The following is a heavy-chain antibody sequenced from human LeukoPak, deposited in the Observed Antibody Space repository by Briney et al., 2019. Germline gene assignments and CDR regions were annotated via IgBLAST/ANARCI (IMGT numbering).Heavy chain of an antibody. CDR2: ISPYNGNT. V-gene: IGHV1-18*01. Sequence: ASVKVSCKASGYTFTSYGINWVRQAPGQGLEWVGRISPYNGNTHSAQKFQGRVTVTTDTSTITAYMGLRSLRSDDTAVYYCARGGFLTGSMNHFDYWGQGTLVTVSS. D-gene: IGHD3-9*01. CDR1: GYTFTSYG. CDR3: ARGGFLTGSMNHFDY. J-gene: IGHJ4*02.